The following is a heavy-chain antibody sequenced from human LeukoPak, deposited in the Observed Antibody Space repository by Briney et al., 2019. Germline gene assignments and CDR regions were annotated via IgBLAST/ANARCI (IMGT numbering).Heavy chain of an antibody. J-gene: IGHJ6*02. CDR1: GFTFSSYA. D-gene: IGHD2-15*01. Sequence: PGGSLRLSCSASGFTFSSYAMHWVRQAPGKGLEYVSAISSNGGSTYYADSVKGRFTISRDNSKNTLYLQMSSLRAEDTAVYYCVKDPHYCSGGSCYPIYGMDVWGQGTTVTVSS. CDR3: VKDPHYCSGGSCYPIYGMDV. V-gene: IGHV3-64D*09. CDR2: ISSNGGST.